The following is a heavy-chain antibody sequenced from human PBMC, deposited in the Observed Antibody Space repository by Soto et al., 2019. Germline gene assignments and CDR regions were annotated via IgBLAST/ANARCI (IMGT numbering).Heavy chain of an antibody. J-gene: IGHJ4*02. Sequence: QVQLVQSGAEVKKPGASVKVSCKASGYTFISYGISWVRQAPGQGLEWMGWINAFNGNTNYAQRLQGRVTMTRDTSTSAAYMELRSLRSDDTAVYYCARDPVAGTYFDYWGQGTLVTVSS. V-gene: IGHV1-18*01. D-gene: IGHD6-19*01. CDR2: INAFNGNT. CDR3: ARDPVAGTYFDY. CDR1: GYTFISYG.